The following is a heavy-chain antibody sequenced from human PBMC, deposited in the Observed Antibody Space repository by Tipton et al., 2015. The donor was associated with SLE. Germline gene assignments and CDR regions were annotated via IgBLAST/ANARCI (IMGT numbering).Heavy chain of an antibody. J-gene: IGHJ4*02. CDR1: SYTISSHYY. CDR3: ASTTTMTNYIDY. Sequence: GLVKPSDTLSLTCSIYSYTISSHYYWGWIRQPPGKGLEWIGEIYHSGTTYYNPSLKSRVTISVDASKNQFSLKLNSVTAADTAVYYCASTTTMTNYIDYWGQGTLVTVSS. V-gene: IGHV4-38-2*01. D-gene: IGHD4-17*01. CDR2: IYHSGTT.